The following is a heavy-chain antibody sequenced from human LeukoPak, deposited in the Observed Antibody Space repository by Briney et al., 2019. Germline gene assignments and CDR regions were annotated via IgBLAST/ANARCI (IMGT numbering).Heavy chain of an antibody. CDR3: ARGNNYDSGDYYSWFDP. CDR1: GCTFTGYY. Sequence: GASVKVSCKASGCTFTGYYMHWVRQAPGQGLEWMGWINPNSGGTNYAQKFQGWVTMTRDTSINTANMELSRLTSDDTAVYYCARGNNYDSGDYYSWFDPWGQGTLVIVSS. V-gene: IGHV1-2*04. J-gene: IGHJ5*02. CDR2: INPNSGGT. D-gene: IGHD3-22*01.